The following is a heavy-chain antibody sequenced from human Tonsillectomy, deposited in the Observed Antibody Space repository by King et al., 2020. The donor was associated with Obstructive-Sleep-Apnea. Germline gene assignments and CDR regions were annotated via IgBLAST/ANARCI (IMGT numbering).Heavy chain of an antibody. Sequence: VQLVESGAEVKKPGASVKVSCTASGYTFTSYYMHWVRQAPGQGLEWMGIISPSSGTTSYAQKLQGRVTMTSDTSTSTVYMELGSLRPEDTAVYYCARDPGITIIGVDPPQGWFDPWSQGTLVTVTS. D-gene: IGHD3-3*01. V-gene: IGHV1-46*01. J-gene: IGHJ5*02. CDR3: ARDPGITIIGVDPPQGWFDP. CDR2: ISPSSGTT. CDR1: GYTFTSYY.